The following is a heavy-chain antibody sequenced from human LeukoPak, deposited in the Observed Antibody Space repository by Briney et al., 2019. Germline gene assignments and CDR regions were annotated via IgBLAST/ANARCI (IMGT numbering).Heavy chain of an antibody. CDR2: INPNSGGT. CDR1: GYTFTGYY. J-gene: IGHJ4*02. V-gene: IGHV1-2*06. D-gene: IGHD3-22*01. Sequence: ASVKVSCKASGYTFTGYYMHWVRQAPGQGLEWMGRINPNSGGTNYAQKFQGRVTMTRDTSISTAYMELSRLRSDDTAVYYCASAAPSYDSSGYYYSLYRYWGQGTRVTVSS. CDR3: ASAAPSYDSSGYYYSLYRY.